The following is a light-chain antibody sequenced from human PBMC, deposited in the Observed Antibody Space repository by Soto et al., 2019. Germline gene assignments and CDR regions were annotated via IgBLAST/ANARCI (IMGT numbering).Light chain of an antibody. Sequence: LAQPPSASGSPGQSVAISCTGTSSDVGAYNYVAWYQQHPGKVPKLMIYEVSKRPSGVPDRFSGSKSGNTASLTVSGLQADDEADYYCSSYAGSDVFVFGTGTKVTVL. CDR2: EVS. V-gene: IGLV2-8*01. J-gene: IGLJ1*01. CDR1: SSDVGAYNY. CDR3: SSYAGSDVFV.